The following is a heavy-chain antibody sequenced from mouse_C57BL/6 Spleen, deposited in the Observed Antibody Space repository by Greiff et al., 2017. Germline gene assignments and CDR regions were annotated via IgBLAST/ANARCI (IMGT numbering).Heavy chain of an antibody. D-gene: IGHD2-1*01. J-gene: IGHJ4*01. V-gene: IGHV2-9-1*01. Sequence: QVQLKESGPGLVAPSQSLSITCTVSGFSLTSYAISWVRQPPGKGLEWLGVIWTGGGTNYNSALKSRLSISKDNSNSQVFLKMNSLQTDDTARYFCARNGDLYPFYAMDYWGQGTSVTVSS. CDR3: ARNGDLYPFYAMDY. CDR1: GFSLTSYA. CDR2: IWTGGGT.